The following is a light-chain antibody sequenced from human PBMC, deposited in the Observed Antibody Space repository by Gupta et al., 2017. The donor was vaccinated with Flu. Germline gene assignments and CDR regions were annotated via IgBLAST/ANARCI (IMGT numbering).Light chain of an antibody. J-gene: IGKJ4*02. CDR3: KGRRNRRT. V-gene: IGKV3-11*01. Sequence: YPATLSLSPGERATLSCRSSQSVSSNLAWYTQKPGKAPRRHIYRASPRATGIPARFSGSGSGTDFTLTISSIEPEEFAIDDCKGRRNRRTFGEGTRVEIK. CDR1: QSVSSN. CDR2: RAS.